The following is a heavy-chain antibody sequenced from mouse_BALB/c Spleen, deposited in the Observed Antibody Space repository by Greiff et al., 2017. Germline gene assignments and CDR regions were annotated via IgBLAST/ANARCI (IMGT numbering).Heavy chain of an antibody. CDR2: ISSGGSYT. J-gene: IGHJ2*01. CDR1: GFTFSSYA. CDR3: ARTYDYDGPPFDY. Sequence: EVHLVESGGGLVKPGGSLKLSCAASGFTFSSYAMSWVRQTPEKRLEWVATISSGGSYTYYPDSVKGRFTISRDNAKNTLYLQMSSLRSEDTAMYYCARTYDYDGPPFDYWGQGTTLTVSS. V-gene: IGHV5-9-3*01. D-gene: IGHD2-4*01.